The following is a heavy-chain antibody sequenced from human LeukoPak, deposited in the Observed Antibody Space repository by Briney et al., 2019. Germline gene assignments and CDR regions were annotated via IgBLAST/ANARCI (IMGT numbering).Heavy chain of an antibody. Sequence: PGGSLRLSCAASGFTFSSYWMSWVRQAPGKGLEWVANIKQDGSEKYYVDYVKGRFTISRDNAKNSLYLQMHSLRAEDTAVYYCARIAARDRGAFDTWGQGTMVTVSS. J-gene: IGHJ3*02. CDR1: GFTFSSYW. CDR2: IKQDGSEK. CDR3: ARIAARDRGAFDT. D-gene: IGHD6-6*01. V-gene: IGHV3-7*01.